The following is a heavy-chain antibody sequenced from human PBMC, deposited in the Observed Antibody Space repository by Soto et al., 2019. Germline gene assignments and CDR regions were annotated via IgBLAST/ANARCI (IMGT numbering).Heavy chain of an antibody. Sequence: GGSLRLSCAASGFTFSSYAMHWVRQAPGKGLEWVAVISYDGSNKYYADSVKGRFTISRDNSKNTLYLQMNSLRAEDTAVYYCVKEMAGSYYSAYHFDYWGQGTQDTVSS. CDR1: GFTFSSYA. V-gene: IGHV3-30-3*01. CDR3: VKEMAGSYYSAYHFDY. CDR2: ISYDGSNK. D-gene: IGHD1-26*01. J-gene: IGHJ4*02.